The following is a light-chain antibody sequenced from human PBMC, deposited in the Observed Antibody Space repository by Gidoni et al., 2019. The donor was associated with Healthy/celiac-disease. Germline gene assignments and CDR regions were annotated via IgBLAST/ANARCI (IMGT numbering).Light chain of an antibody. V-gene: IGKV3-15*01. Sequence: EIVMTQSPATLSVSPGERATLSCRASQSVSSNLAWYQQTPGQAPRLLIYGASTRATGIPARFSGSGSGTEFTLTISILQSEDFAVYYCQQYNNWPPRTFGQGTKVEIK. CDR1: QSVSSN. J-gene: IGKJ1*01. CDR3: QQYNNWPPRT. CDR2: GAS.